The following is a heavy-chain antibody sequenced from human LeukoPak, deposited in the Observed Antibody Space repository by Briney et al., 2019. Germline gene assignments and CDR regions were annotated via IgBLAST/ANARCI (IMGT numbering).Heavy chain of an antibody. V-gene: IGHV1-18*01. CDR1: GYTFSTYS. CDR2: ISTYNGDT. D-gene: IGHD2/OR15-2a*01. J-gene: IGHJ5*02. Sequence: ASVKVSCKTSGYTFSTYSITWVRQAPGQGLEWMGWISTYNGDTKYAQRLQGRLTLTTDTSTGTAYMDLRSLRSDDTAVIYCARIRSNSWPPFPDHWGQGTLLIVSS. CDR3: ARIRSNSWPPFPDH.